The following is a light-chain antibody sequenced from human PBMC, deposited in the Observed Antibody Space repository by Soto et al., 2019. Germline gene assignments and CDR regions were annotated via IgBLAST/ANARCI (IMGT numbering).Light chain of an antibody. V-gene: IGLV2-23*01. CDR3: CSDAGSSTSV. J-gene: IGLJ1*01. CDR2: EGS. CDR1: SSDVGGYNL. Sequence: QSALTQPASVSGSPGQSITISCTGTSSDVGGYNLVSWYQQHPGKAPKLMIYEGSKRPSGVSNRFSGSKSGNTASLTISGLQAEDEADFYCCSDAGSSTSVFGTGTKVTVL.